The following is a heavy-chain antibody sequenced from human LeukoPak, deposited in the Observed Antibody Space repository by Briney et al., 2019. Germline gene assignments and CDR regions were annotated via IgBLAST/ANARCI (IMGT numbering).Heavy chain of an antibody. CDR3: ARGTRFLELLPEDWFDP. V-gene: IGHV1-69*05. CDR2: IIPIFGTA. CDR1: AGTFSSYA. J-gene: IGHJ5*02. Sequence: SVTVSCKASAGTFSSYAISWVQQAPGQGLEWMGGIIPIFGTANYAQKFQGRVTITTDESTSTAYMELSRLRSEDPAVYYCARGTRFLELLPEDWFDPWGQGTLVTVSS. D-gene: IGHD3-3*01.